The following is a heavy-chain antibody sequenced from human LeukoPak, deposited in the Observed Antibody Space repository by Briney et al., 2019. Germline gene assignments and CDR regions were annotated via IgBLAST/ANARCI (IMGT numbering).Heavy chain of an antibody. CDR3: ARGRYCSADICTGGDSFDI. V-gene: IGHV4-4*07. CDR1: GGSISNYY. CDR2: KYARGSS. Sequence: SETLSLTCTVSGGSISNYYWSWIRQPAGKGLEWIGRKYARGSSNYNPLVQSRVTMSVDTSKNQFSLKLRSVTAADTAVYYCARGRYCSADICTGGDSFDIWGQGTMVSVSP. J-gene: IGHJ3*02. D-gene: IGHD2-15*01.